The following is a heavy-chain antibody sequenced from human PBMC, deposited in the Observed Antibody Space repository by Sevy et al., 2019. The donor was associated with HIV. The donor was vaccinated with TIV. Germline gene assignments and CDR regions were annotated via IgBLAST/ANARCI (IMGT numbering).Heavy chain of an antibody. CDR1: GYTFTDYY. D-gene: IGHD3-10*01. Sequence: ASVKVSCRASGYTFTDYYLHWVRQAPGQGLEWMGWINPNNGGTEYAQRFQGRVAMTRDTSISTGYMKLSRLRSDETAVYYCARASHVSGSYNNDYWGQGTLVTVSS. CDR3: ARASHVSGSYNNDY. J-gene: IGHJ4*02. V-gene: IGHV1-2*02. CDR2: INPNNGGT.